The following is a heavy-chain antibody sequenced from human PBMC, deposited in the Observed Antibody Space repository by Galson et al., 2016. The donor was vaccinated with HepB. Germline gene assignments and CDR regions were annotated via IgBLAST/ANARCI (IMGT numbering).Heavy chain of an antibody. D-gene: IGHD4-17*01. CDR3: ARQWESGDYEIDYYFDY. CDR1: GFTFSHYY. V-gene: IGHV3-11*03. Sequence: SLRLSCAASGFTFSHYYMSWIRHAPGKGLEWLSYISGSSSSTNYADSVKGRFTVSRDHAKNSLYLQMSSLGAEDTAVYYCARQWESGDYEIDYYFDYWGRGTLVTVSS. CDR2: ISGSSSST. J-gene: IGHJ4*02.